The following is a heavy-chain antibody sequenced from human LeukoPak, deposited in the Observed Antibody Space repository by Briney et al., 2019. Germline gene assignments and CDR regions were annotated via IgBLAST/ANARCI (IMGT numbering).Heavy chain of an antibody. CDR3: ARLDTAMVGDV. V-gene: IGHV4-4*09. CDR2: IYTSGST. Sequence: PSETPSLTCTVSGGSISSYYWSWIRQPPGKGLEWIGYIYTSGSTNYNPSLKSRVTISVDTSKNQFSLKLSSVTAADTAVYYCARLDTAMVGDVWGKGTTVTVSS. CDR1: GGSISSYY. D-gene: IGHD5-18*01. J-gene: IGHJ6*04.